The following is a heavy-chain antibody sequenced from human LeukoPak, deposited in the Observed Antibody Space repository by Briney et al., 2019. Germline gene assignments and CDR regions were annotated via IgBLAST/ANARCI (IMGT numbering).Heavy chain of an antibody. CDR2: ISSSGSAI. J-gene: IGHJ4*02. CDR1: GFPLSSYS. V-gene: IGHV3-48*01. CDR3: VRVKGSYFDY. D-gene: IGHD2-15*01. Sequence: GGSLRLSCAASGFPLSSYSINWVRQAPGKGLEWVSYISSSGSAIYYVDSVKGRFTVSRDNAKNSLFLQMNSPRAGDTAVYYCVRVKGSYFDYWGQGALVTVSS.